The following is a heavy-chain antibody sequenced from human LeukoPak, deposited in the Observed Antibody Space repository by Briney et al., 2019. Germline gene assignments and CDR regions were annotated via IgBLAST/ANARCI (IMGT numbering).Heavy chain of an antibody. V-gene: IGHV3-74*01. CDR3: ARAWYSSGWYPSGWDDAFDI. J-gene: IGHJ3*02. D-gene: IGHD6-19*01. CDR1: GFTFSSYW. Sequence: PGGSLRLSCAASGFTFSSYWMHWVRQAPGKGLVWVSRINSDGSSTSYADSVKGRFTISRDNAKNTLYLQMNSLRAEDTAVYYCARAWYSSGWYPSGWDDAFDIWGQGTMVTVSS. CDR2: INSDGSST.